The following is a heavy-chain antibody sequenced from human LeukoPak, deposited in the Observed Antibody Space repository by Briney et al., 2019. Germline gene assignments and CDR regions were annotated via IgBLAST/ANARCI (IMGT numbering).Heavy chain of an antibody. CDR3: ARASPYYYGSGDSRFDY. CDR1: GGSVSSSDNF. CDR2: ISYTGST. V-gene: IGHV4-39*07. D-gene: IGHD3-10*01. Sequence: PSETLSLTCTVSGGSVSSSDNFWGWIRQPPGKGLEWIATISYTGSTQYNPSLKSRVTISVDTSKNQFSLKLSSVTAADTAVYYCARASPYYYGSGDSRFDYWGQGTLVTVSS. J-gene: IGHJ4*02.